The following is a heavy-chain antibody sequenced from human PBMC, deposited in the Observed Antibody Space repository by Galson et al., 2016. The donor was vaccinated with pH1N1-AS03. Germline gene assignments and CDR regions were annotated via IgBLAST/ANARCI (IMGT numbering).Heavy chain of an antibody. CDR1: GFTFSDFY. J-gene: IGHJ6*02. CDR3: ARAARGDYGGNLSPHYNYYGFDV. V-gene: IGHV3-11*06. CDR2: FSSSRDYT. Sequence: SLRLSCAASGFTFSDFYMNWIRQAPGKGLECISYFSSSRDYTNYADSVKGRFTITRDNAKNSLYLQMNSLRAEDTAVYYCARAARGDYGGNLSPHYNYYGFDVWGQGTTVTVSS. D-gene: IGHD4-23*01.